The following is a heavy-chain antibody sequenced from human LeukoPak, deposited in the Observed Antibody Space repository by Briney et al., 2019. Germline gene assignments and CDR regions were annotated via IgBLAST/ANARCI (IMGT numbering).Heavy chain of an antibody. J-gene: IGHJ3*02. CDR3: SSIVVVTATNDAFDI. Sequence: GGSLRLSCAASGFTFSSYAMSWVRQAPGKGLEWVSAISGSGGSTYYADSVKGRFTISRDNSKNTLYLQMNSLRAEDTAVYYCSSIVVVTATNDAFDIWGQGTMVTVSS. V-gene: IGHV3-23*01. CDR2: ISGSGGST. CDR1: GFTFSSYA. D-gene: IGHD2-21*02.